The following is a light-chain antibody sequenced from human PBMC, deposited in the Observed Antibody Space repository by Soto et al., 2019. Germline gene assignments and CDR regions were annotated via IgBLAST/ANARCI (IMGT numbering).Light chain of an antibody. CDR3: SSYADNIPDV. Sequence: QSALTQRPSASGSLGQSVTISCTGTSSDIGNNKFVSWYQQHPGKAPKLMIYEVIKRPSGVPDRFSGSKSGNTASLTVSGLQAEDEADYYCSSYADNIPDVFGTGTKLTVL. J-gene: IGLJ1*01. CDR2: EVI. CDR1: SSDIGNNKF. V-gene: IGLV2-8*01.